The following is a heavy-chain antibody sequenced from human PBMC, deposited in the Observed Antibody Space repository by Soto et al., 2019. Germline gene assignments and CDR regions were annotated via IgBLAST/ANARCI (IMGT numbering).Heavy chain of an antibody. Sequence: SETLSLTCTVSGGSISSGDYYWSWIRQPPGKGLEWIGYIYYSGSTYYNPSLKSRVTISVDTSKNQFSLKLSSVTAADTAVYYWASSGYCTNGVCYTLFDPWGQETLDTVSS. J-gene: IGHJ5*02. CDR1: GGSISSGDYY. V-gene: IGHV4-30-4*01. CDR2: IYYSGST. CDR3: ASSGYCTNGVCYTLFDP. D-gene: IGHD2-8*01.